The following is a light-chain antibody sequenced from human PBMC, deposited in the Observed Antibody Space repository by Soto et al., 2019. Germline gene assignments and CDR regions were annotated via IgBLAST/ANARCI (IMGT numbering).Light chain of an antibody. V-gene: IGKV3-11*01. J-gene: IGKJ2*01. CDR2: DAS. CDR3: QQRSNWPPVYT. CDR1: QSVNTY. Sequence: EIVLTQSPATLSLSPGERATLSCRASQSVNTYLAWYQQKPGQAPRLLIYDASNRATGIPARFTGSGSGTDFTLTLSSLESEDFAVYYCQQRSNWPPVYTFGQGTKLEIK.